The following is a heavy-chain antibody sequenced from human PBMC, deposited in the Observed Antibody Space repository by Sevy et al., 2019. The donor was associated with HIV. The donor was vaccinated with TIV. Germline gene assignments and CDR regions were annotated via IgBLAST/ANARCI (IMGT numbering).Heavy chain of an antibody. CDR3: AKRRVKAGLSGGGANYGLDV. Sequence: GGSLRLSCAASGFPFSNFAMSWVRQAPGKGLEWVSTLIGGGSRTYYADSVTGRFNISRDNSRNTLYLQMNSLRAEDTAIDYCAKRRVKAGLSGGGANYGLDVCGRGTMVTVSS. V-gene: IGHV3-23*01. D-gene: IGHD2-8*02. CDR2: LIGGGSRT. J-gene: IGHJ6*02. CDR1: GFPFSNFA.